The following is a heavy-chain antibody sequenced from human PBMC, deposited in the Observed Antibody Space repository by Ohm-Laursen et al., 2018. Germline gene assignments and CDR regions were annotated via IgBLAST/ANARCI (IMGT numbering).Heavy chain of an antibody. V-gene: IGHV3-23*01. J-gene: IGHJ4*02. D-gene: IGHD2-2*01. Sequence: SLRLSCAASGFTFSNFAVTWVRQAPGKGLEWVSSIGGTADGTYYADSVKGRFTISTDNSNDTLYLQMNSLRAEDTAVYYCAKGRSAVTSAALNYWGQGTLVTVSS. CDR2: IGGTADGT. CDR1: GFTFSNFA. CDR3: AKGRSAVTSAALNY.